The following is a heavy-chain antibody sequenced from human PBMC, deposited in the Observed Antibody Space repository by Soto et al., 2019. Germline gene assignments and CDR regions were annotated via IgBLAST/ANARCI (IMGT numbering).Heavy chain of an antibody. V-gene: IGHV3-23*01. J-gene: IGHJ6*02. Sequence: GGSLRLSCAPSGFTFSSYAMSWVRQAPGNGLEWVSAISGSGGSTYYADSVKGRFTISRDNSKNTLFLQRNSLRAEDTAVYYCAKLGNTLYYVSTGSPMDVWVQGTTVTVSS. CDR3: AKLGNTLYYVSTGSPMDV. D-gene: IGHD3-22*01. CDR1: GFTFSSYA. CDR2: ISGSGGST.